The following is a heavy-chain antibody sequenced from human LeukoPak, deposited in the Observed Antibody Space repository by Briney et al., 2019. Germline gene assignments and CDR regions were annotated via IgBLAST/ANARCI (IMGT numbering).Heavy chain of an antibody. Sequence: SETLSLTCTVSGGSISSSSYYWGWIRQPPGKGLEWIGRIYYSGSTYYNPSLKSRVTISVDTSKNQFSLKLSSVTAADTDVYYCASRSPHCSSTSCPNGGFFDYWGQGTLVTVSS. V-gene: IGHV4-39*01. D-gene: IGHD2-2*01. CDR1: GGSISSSSYY. CDR3: ASRSPHCSSTSCPNGGFFDY. J-gene: IGHJ4*02. CDR2: IYYSGST.